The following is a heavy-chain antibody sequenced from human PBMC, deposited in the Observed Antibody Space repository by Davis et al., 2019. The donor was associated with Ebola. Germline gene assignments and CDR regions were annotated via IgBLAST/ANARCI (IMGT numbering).Heavy chain of an antibody. V-gene: IGHV4-59*08. Sequence: SETLSLTCTVSGGSISTYYWSWIRPPPGQGLEWIGYVYYSGSTNYHPSLKSRVTIAVDTSNDQFSLKLSSVTAADTAVYYCASPEVWGQGTLVTVSS. CDR3: ASPEV. J-gene: IGHJ4*02. CDR1: GGSISTYY. CDR2: VYYSGST.